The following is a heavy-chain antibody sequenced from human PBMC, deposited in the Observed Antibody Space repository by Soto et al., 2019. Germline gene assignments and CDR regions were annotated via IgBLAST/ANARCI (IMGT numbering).Heavy chain of an antibody. CDR3: ARQVSSAWPPYYYDMDV. Sequence: PSETLSLTCTVSGGSISSYFWSWIRQPPGRGLEWIGHIHYSGSTNYNPSLKSRVNISVDTSKNQVSLKLSSVTAADTAMYFCARQVSSAWPPYYYDMDVWGQGTTVTVSS. D-gene: IGHD6-25*01. CDR1: GGSISSYF. CDR2: IHYSGST. J-gene: IGHJ6*02. V-gene: IGHV4-59*08.